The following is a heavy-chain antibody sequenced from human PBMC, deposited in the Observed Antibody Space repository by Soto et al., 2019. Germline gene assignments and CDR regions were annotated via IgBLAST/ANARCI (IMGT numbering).Heavy chain of an antibody. J-gene: IGHJ4*02. CDR2: IRSKANSYAT. CDR3: AREKGSLLWFGETREQLDY. Sequence: GGSLRLSCAASGFTFSGSAMHWVRQASGKGLEWVGRIRSKANSYATAYAASVKGRFTISRDDSKNTAYLQMNSLKTEDTAVYYCAREKGSLLWFGETREQLDYWGQGTLVTVSS. CDR1: GFTFSGSA. V-gene: IGHV3-73*01. D-gene: IGHD3-10*01.